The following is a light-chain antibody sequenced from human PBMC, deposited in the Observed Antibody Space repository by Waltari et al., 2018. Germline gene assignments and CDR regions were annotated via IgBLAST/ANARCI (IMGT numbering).Light chain of an antibody. J-gene: IGLJ1*01. V-gene: IGLV2-8*01. Sequence: QSALAQPPSASGSLGQSITISCTGTSTDVGAYDYVSWYQQYPGKAPKLIISEVSNRPAGVADRFSGSESGNTASLTVSGLQADDEADYYCCSHGGIDNFYIFGTGTTVTVL. CDR2: EVS. CDR3: CSHGGIDNFYI. CDR1: STDVGAYDY.